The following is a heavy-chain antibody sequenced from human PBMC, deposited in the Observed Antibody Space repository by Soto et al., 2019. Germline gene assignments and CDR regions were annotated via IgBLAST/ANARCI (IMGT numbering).Heavy chain of an antibody. CDR1: GFTLSRQA. V-gene: IGHV3-30*18. D-gene: IGHD6-6*01. Sequence: QEQLVESGGDVFQLGGPLRLSCAASGFTLSRQAMHWVRQAPGKGLEWVAVLSYDGIAQYYADSVKGRFTISRDNSKNTLYLQMNSLRVEDTALYYCVKGGWYGSSSPSDRWGQGTLVTVSS. J-gene: IGHJ5*02. CDR2: LSYDGIAQ. CDR3: VKGGWYGSSSPSDR.